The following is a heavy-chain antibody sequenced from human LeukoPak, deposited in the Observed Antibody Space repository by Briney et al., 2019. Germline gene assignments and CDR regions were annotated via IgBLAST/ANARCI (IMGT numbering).Heavy chain of an antibody. CDR2: ISRGGDVT. D-gene: IGHD2-15*01. Sequence: GGSLRLSCAASGFTFSTYAMTWVRQAPGKGLEWVSLISRGGDVTYYADSVKGRFSISRDSSKNTLYLQMHSLRAEDTAVYYCAARPGEVAVPYDYWDQGTLVTVPS. J-gene: IGHJ4*02. CDR1: GFTFSTYA. CDR3: AARPGEVAVPYDY. V-gene: IGHV3-23*01.